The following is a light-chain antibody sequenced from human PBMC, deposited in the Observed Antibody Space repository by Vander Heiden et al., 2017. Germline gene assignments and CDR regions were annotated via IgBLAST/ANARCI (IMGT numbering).Light chain of an antibody. CDR2: DES. CDR1: NIGSNS. CDR3: QVWDSSSDPALDV. V-gene: IGLV3-21*02. J-gene: IGLJ1*01. Sequence: SYVLTQPPSVSVAPGQTARITCGGNNIGSNSVHWYQQKPGQAPVLVVYDESDRPSGIPERFSGSNSGNTATLTISRVEAGDEADYYCQVWDSSSDPALDVFGTGTKVTVL.